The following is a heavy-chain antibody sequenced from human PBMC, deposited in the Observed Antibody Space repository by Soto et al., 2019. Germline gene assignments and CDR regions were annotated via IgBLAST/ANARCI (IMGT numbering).Heavy chain of an antibody. CDR3: ARGIVGANSP. J-gene: IGHJ5*02. CDR2: INHSGST. Sequence: QVQLQQWGAGLLKPSETLSLTCAVYGGSFSGYYWSWIRQPPGKGLEWIGEINHSGSTNYNPSLKSRVTISVDTSKNQFSLKLSSVTAADTAVYYCARGIVGANSPWGQGTLVTVSS. V-gene: IGHV4-34*01. CDR1: GGSFSGYY. D-gene: IGHD1-26*01.